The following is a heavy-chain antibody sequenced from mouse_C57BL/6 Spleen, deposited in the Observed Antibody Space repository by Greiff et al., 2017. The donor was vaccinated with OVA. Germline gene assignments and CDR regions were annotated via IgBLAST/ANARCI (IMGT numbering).Heavy chain of an antibody. V-gene: IGHV1-52*01. CDR3: ARARGGSSYVRAMDY. CDR2: IDPSDSET. CDR1: GYTFTSYW. Sequence: VQLQQSGAELVRPGSSVKLSCKASGYTFTSYWMHWVKQRPIQGLEWIGNIDPSDSETHYNQKFKDKATLTVDKSSSTAYMQLSSLTSEDSAVYYCARARGGSSYVRAMDYWGQGTSVTVSS. D-gene: IGHD1-1*01. J-gene: IGHJ4*01.